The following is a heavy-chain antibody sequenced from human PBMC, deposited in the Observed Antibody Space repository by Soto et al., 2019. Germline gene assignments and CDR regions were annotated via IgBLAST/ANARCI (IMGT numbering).Heavy chain of an antibody. J-gene: IGHJ6*02. Sequence: GGSLRLSCAASGFTFSSYGMHWVRQAPGKGLEWVAVISYDGSNKYYADSVKGRFTISRDNSKNTLYLQMNSLRAEDTAVYYCAKDLGREYSSCCYYYYGMDVWGQGTTVTVSS. D-gene: IGHD6-6*01. V-gene: IGHV3-30*18. CDR3: AKDLGREYSSCCYYYYGMDV. CDR2: ISYDGSNK. CDR1: GFTFSSYG.